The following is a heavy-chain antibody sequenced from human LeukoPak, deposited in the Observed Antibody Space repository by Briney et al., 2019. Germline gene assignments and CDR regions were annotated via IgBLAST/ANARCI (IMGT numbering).Heavy chain of an antibody. Sequence: ASVKVSCKASGYTFTSYGISWVRQAPGQGLEWMGWISAYNGNTNYAQKLQGRVTMTTDTSTSTAYMELRSLRSDDTAVYYCARGHYDFWSGHYGTDAFDIWGQGTMVTVSS. CDR2: ISAYNGNT. V-gene: IGHV1-18*01. J-gene: IGHJ3*02. CDR1: GYTFTSYG. CDR3: ARGHYDFWSGHYGTDAFDI. D-gene: IGHD3-3*01.